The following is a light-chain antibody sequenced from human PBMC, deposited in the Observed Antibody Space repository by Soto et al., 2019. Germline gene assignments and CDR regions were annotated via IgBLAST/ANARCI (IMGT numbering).Light chain of an antibody. J-gene: IGKJ4*01. CDR2: AAS. Sequence: EIVMTQSPATLSVSPGDRATLSCRASESVTSSLAWYQQKPGQPPRLLIYAASTRATDVPARFSGGGSETEFTLTISSLQSEDFAVYFCQQYSNWPLTFGGGTKVDIK. CDR3: QQYSNWPLT. CDR1: ESVTSS. V-gene: IGKV3-15*01.